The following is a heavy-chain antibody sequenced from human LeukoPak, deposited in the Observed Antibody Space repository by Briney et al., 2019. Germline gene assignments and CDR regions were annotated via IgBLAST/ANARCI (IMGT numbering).Heavy chain of an antibody. CDR2: IYYSGST. CDR3: ARDRKYYYHMDV. V-gene: IGHV4-39*07. J-gene: IGHJ6*03. D-gene: IGHD1-14*01. Sequence: SETLSLTCTVSGGSISSSSYYWGWIRQPPGKGLEWIGSIYYSGSTYYNPSLKSRVTISVDTSKNQFSLKLSSLTAADTAVYYCARDRKYYYHMDVWGKGTTVTVSS. CDR1: GGSISSSSYY.